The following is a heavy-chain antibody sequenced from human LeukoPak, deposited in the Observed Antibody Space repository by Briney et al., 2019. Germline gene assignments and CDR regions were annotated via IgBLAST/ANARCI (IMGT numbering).Heavy chain of an antibody. CDR3: ARDGAYYYGSGSYYNLFDY. Sequence: SETLSLTCTVSGGSISSGSYYWSWIRQPAGKGLEWIGRIYTSGSTNYNPSLKSRVTISVDTSKNQFSLKLSSVTAADTAVYYCARDGAYYYGSGSYYNLFDYWGQGTLVTVSS. J-gene: IGHJ4*02. D-gene: IGHD3-10*01. CDR1: GGSISSGSYY. V-gene: IGHV4-61*02. CDR2: IYTSGST.